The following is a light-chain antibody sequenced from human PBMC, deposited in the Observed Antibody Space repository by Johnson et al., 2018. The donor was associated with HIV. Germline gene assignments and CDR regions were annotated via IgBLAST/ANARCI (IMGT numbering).Light chain of an antibody. CDR3: GTWDDSLLAADV. CDR2: DNN. Sequence: QSVLTQPPSVSAAPGQRVTISCSGSSSNIGNNYVSWYQQLPGTAPKLLIYDNNKRTSGIPDRFSGSKSGTSATLGITGLQTGDEADYYCGTWDDSLLAADVFGTGTKVTVL. CDR1: SSNIGNNY. J-gene: IGLJ1*01. V-gene: IGLV1-51*01.